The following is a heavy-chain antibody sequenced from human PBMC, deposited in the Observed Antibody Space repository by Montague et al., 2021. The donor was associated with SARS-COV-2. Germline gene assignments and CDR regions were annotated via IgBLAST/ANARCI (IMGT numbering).Heavy chain of an antibody. J-gene: IGHJ4*02. Sequence: SETLSLTCTASGYPINSNYYWGWIRQPPGKGLEWIGCSYHSGTTXYHPSLKSRVTISLDTSNNHFSLKVTSVTAADTAVYYCARAPYYGPGKPYQFDYWGRGTLVTVSS. V-gene: IGHV4-38-2*02. CDR2: SYHSGTT. D-gene: IGHD3-10*01. CDR1: GYPINSNYY. CDR3: ARAPYYGPGKPYQFDY.